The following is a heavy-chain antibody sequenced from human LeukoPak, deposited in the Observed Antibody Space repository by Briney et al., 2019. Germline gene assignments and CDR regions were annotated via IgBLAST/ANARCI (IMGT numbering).Heavy chain of an antibody. CDR1: GYRFTDSY. CDR2: INPSTGDT. CDR3: VSAYDQ. V-gene: IGHV1-2*02. J-gene: IGHJ5*02. Sequence: ASVKVSCKASGYRFTDSYMHWVRQAPGRGFEWMGWINPSTGDTKYAKMFQGRVTLTTGASINTAYMELSGLRPADTAVYSCVSAYDQWGQGTLVTVSS.